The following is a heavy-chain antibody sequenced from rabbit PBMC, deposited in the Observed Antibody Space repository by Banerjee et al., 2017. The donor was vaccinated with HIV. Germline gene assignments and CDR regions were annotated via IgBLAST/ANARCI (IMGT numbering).Heavy chain of an antibody. V-gene: IGHV1S45*01. D-gene: IGHD2-1*01. CDR2: IYTSSGST. J-gene: IGHJ4*01. CDR3: ARRDVYDAAGASMYGDSMYAFNL. CDR1: GFSFSSGYD. Sequence: QEQLEESGGDLVKPEGSLTLTCTASGFSFSSGYDMCWVRQAPGKGLEWIACIYTSSGSTWYASWAKGRFTISKTSSTTVTLQMTSLTAADTATYFCARRDVYDAAGASMYGDSMYAFNLWGQGTLVTVS.